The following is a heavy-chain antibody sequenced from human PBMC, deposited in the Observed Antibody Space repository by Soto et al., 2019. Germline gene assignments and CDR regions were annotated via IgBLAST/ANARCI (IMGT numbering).Heavy chain of an antibody. V-gene: IGHV3-30-3*01. J-gene: IGHJ4*02. CDR1: GFTFSSYA. Sequence: PGGSLRLSCAASGFTFSSYAMHWVRQAPGKGLEWVAVISYDGSNKYYADSVKGRFTISRDNSKNTLYLQMNSLRAEDTAVYYCARGSYYYDSSGYLDYWGQGTLVTVSS. D-gene: IGHD3-22*01. CDR3: ARGSYYYDSSGYLDY. CDR2: ISYDGSNK.